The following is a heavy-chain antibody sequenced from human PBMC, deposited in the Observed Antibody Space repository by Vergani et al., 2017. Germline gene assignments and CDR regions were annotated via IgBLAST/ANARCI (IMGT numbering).Heavy chain of an antibody. CDR1: GGSFSGYY. J-gene: IGHJ6*02. D-gene: IGHD2-15*01. Sequence: QVQLQQWGAGLLKPSETLSLTCAVHGGSFSGYYWRWIRQPPGKGLEWVGEINHSGSTNYNTSLKSRVTISVDTSKYQFSLKLSSVTAADTAVYYCARICGGSCYFGYYYGMDVWGQGTTVTVSS. V-gene: IGHV4-34*01. CDR2: INHSGST. CDR3: ARICGGSCYFGYYYGMDV.